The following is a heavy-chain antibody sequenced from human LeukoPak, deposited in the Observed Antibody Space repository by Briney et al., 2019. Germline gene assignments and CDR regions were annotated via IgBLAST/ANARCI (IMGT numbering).Heavy chain of an antibody. CDR1: GFTFTSSA. V-gene: IGHV1-58*01. Sequence: TSVKVSCKASGFTFTSSAVQWVRQARGQRLEWIGWIVVGSGNTNYAQKFQGRVTMTEDTSTDTAYMELSSLRSEDTAVYYCATEGAAGRGEYFDLWGRGTLVTVSS. CDR2: IVVGSGNT. CDR3: ATEGAAGRGEYFDL. J-gene: IGHJ2*01.